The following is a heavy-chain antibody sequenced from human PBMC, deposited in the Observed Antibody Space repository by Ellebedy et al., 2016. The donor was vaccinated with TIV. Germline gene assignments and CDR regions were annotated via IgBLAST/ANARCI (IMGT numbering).Heavy chain of an antibody. CDR2: IHHSRNT. CDR3: ARNSGLGSYWYYYGMDV. CDR1: GGSISSRSYY. D-gene: IGHD1-26*01. J-gene: IGHJ6*02. V-gene: IGHV4-39*01. Sequence: MPSETLSLTCTVSGGSISSRSYYWGCIRQPPGKGLEWIGSIHHSRNTYYPPSLRSRPTISVDTSKNQFSLKLSSVTAADTAVYYCARNSGLGSYWYYYGMDVWGQGTTVTVSS.